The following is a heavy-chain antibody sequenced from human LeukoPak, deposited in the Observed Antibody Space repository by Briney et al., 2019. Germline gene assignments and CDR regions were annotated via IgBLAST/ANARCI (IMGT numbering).Heavy chain of an antibody. CDR2: INPNSGGA. CDR3: AVGGTGYNTFDY. Sequence: ASVKVSCKASGYSFTGYHMHWVRQRPGQGLEWMGWINPNSGGANYAQKFQGRVTMTRDTSISTAYMELSRLRSDDTAVYYCAVGGTGYNTFDYWSQGTLVTVSS. V-gene: IGHV1-2*02. D-gene: IGHD3/OR15-3a*01. J-gene: IGHJ4*02. CDR1: GYSFTGYH.